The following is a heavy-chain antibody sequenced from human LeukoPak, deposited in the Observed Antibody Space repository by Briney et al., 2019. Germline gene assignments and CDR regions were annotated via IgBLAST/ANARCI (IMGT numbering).Heavy chain of an antibody. V-gene: IGHV4-59*01. Sequence: SETLSLTCTVSGGSISSYYWRWIRQPPGKGLEWIGYIYYSGSTNYTPSLKSRVTISADTTKKQFPHKLSSVTAADTAVYYCASRDPTTGRNFDYWGQGTLVTVSS. CDR3: ASRDPTTGRNFDY. CDR1: GGSISSYY. D-gene: IGHD3-10*01. CDR2: IYYSGST. J-gene: IGHJ4*02.